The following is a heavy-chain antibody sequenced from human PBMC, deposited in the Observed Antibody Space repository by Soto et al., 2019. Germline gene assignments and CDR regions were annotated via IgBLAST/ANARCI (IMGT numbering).Heavy chain of an antibody. CDR1: GCSMSSGSS. CDR2: SYHGGST. Sequence: XETLSLTCAVSGCSMSSGSSWGWLRQPPGKGLEWIGSSYHGGSTYHNPSLNSRVTLSIDMTNNHVSLILNSVTAADTAVYYCARVGPWVPYYYDSSPYTFENWFDPWGQGTLVTVSS. D-gene: IGHD3-22*01. J-gene: IGHJ5*02. V-gene: IGHV4-38-2*01. CDR3: ARVGPWVPYYYDSSPYTFENWFDP.